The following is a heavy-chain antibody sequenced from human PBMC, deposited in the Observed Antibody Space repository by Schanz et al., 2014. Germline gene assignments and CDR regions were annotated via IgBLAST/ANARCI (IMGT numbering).Heavy chain of an antibody. Sequence: EVQLVESGGGLVQPGGSLRLSCAASGFTFSGYSMNWVRQAPGKGLEWVAYISSSSSTIHYADSVKGRFTISRDNSKNTLYLQMNSLRAEDTAVYYCAKDRSWDYDSSGYFDYWGQGTLXTVSS. J-gene: IGHJ4*02. CDR2: ISSSSSTI. CDR3: AKDRSWDYDSSGYFDY. CDR1: GFTFSGYS. D-gene: IGHD3-22*01. V-gene: IGHV3-48*01.